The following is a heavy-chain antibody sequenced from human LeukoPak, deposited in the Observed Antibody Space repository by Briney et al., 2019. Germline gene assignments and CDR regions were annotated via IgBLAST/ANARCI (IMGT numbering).Heavy chain of an antibody. J-gene: IGHJ4*02. Sequence: GASVKFSCNASGYTFTSYGISWARQAPGQGLEGMGWISAYNGNTNYAQKLQGRVTMTTDTSTSTAYMELRSLRSDDTAVYYCARTDCSSTSCYSIGPFDYWGQGTLVTVSS. CDR1: GYTFTSYG. D-gene: IGHD2-2*01. CDR3: ARTDCSSTSCYSIGPFDY. V-gene: IGHV1-18*01. CDR2: ISAYNGNT.